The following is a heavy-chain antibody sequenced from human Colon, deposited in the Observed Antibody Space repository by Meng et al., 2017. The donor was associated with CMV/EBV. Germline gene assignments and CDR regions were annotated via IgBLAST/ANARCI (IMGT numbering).Heavy chain of an antibody. CDR3: ARDIDIAEGY. CDR2: IIPIFGTA. V-gene: IGHV1-69*12. CDR1: GGTFSSYA. Sequence: QVLLGQAGPEGKKPGSSVKVSCKASGGTFSSYAISWVRQAPGQGLEWMRGIIPIFGTANYSQKFQGRVTITADETTSTANMELSSLISEDTAVYYCARDIDIAEGYWGQGTLVTVSS. J-gene: IGHJ4*02. D-gene: IGHD2-15*01.